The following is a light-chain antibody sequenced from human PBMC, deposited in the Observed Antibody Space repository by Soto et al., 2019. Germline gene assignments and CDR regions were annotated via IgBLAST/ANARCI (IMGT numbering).Light chain of an antibody. Sequence: QSALTQPASVSGSPRQSITISCTGTSSHVGSYNLVSWYQHHPGKAPKLMIHEVNKRASGVSHRVFDSKSGNTASLTISEVQAEDEADYNGCSFADNYTFFGTGTTVTVL. CDR1: SSHVGSYNL. J-gene: IGLJ1*01. V-gene: IGLV2-23*02. CDR2: EVN. CDR3: CSFADNYTF.